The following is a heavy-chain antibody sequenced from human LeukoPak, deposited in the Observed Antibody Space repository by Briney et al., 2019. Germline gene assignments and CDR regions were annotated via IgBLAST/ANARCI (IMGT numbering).Heavy chain of an antibody. D-gene: IGHD6-13*01. CDR3: ASSYSSSGAFDY. CDR1: GFTFSSYA. CDR2: ISYDGSNE. V-gene: IGHV3-30-3*01. J-gene: IGHJ4*02. Sequence: PGGSLRLSCAASGFTFSSYAMHWVRQAPGKGLEWVAVISYDGSNEYYADSVRGRFTISRDNSKNTLYLQMNSLRAEDTAVYYCASSYSSSGAFDYWGQGTLVTVSS.